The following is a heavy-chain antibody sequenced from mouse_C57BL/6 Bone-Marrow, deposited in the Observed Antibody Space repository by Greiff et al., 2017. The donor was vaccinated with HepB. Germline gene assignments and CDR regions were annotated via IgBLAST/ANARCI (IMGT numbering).Heavy chain of an antibody. D-gene: IGHD1-1*01. CDR2: IYPGSGST. CDR1: GYTFTSYW. J-gene: IGHJ2*01. CDR3: ARDSIYYYGSDPYYFDY. Sequence: QVQLQQPGAELVKPGASVKMSCKASGYTFTSYWITWVKQRPGQGLEWIGDIYPGSGSTNYNEKFKSKATLTVDTSSSTAYMQLSSLTSEDSAVYYCARDSIYYYGSDPYYFDYWGQGTTLTVSS. V-gene: IGHV1-55*01.